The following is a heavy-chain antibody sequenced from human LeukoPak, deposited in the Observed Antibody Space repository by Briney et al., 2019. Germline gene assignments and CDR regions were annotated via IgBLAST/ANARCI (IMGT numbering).Heavy chain of an antibody. Sequence: SETLALTRTVSGGLIRSYYWSWIRQPAGKGLEWIRRIYTSGSTNYNPSLKSRVTMSVDTSKNQFSLKLSSVTAADTAVYYCARLDPISSSSSPTPIDYWGQGTLVTVSS. V-gene: IGHV4-4*07. D-gene: IGHD6-13*01. CDR2: IYTSGST. CDR3: ARLDPISSSSSPTPIDY. J-gene: IGHJ4*02. CDR1: GGLIRSYY.